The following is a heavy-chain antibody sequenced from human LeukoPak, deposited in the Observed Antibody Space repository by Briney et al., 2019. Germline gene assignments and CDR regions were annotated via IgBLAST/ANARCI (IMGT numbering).Heavy chain of an antibody. CDR2: INPNGGGT. J-gene: IGHJ4*02. CDR1: GYTFTGYY. CDR3: ARGDIVVVPAAHSRDY. V-gene: IGHV1-2*02. Sequence: SSVKVSCXASGYTFTGYYMHWVRQARGQGLEWMAWINPNGGGTNYAQKFQGRVTMTRDTSISTAYMELSRLRSDDTAVYYCARGDIVVVPAAHSRDYWGQGTLVTVSS. D-gene: IGHD2-2*01.